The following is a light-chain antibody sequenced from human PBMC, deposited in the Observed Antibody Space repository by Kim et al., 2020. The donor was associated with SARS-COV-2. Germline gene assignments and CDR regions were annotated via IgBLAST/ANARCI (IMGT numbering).Light chain of an antibody. J-gene: IGKJ4*01. CDR3: QQYSNWPS. CDR1: QSVRSY. CDR2: AAS. V-gene: IGKV3-15*01. Sequence: SVSPGDRAALSCRASQSVRSYLAWYQQRPGQAPRLLIYAASTRATGIPARFSGSGSGTEFTLTISSLQSEDFAVYYCQQYSNWPSFGGGTKVDIK.